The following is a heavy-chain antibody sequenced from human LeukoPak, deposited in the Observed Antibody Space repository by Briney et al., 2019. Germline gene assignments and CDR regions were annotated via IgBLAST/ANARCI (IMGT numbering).Heavy chain of an antibody. CDR2: IYYSGST. V-gene: IGHV4-59*08. CDR3: ARHVYGGNSGFDY. J-gene: IGHJ4*02. Sequence: SSETLSLTCTVSGGSISSYYWSWIRQPPGKGLEWIGYIYYSGSTNYNPSLKSRVTISGDTSKNQFSLKLSSVTAADTAAYYCARHVYGGNSGFDYWGQGTLVTVSS. CDR1: GGSISSYY. D-gene: IGHD4-23*01.